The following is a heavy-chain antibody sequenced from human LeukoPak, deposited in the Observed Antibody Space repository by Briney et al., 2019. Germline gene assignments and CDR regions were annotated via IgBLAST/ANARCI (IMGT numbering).Heavy chain of an antibody. J-gene: IGHJ4*02. CDR3: AKNLLGATDLPQFDY. D-gene: IGHD1-26*01. Sequence: GGSLRLSCAASGFTFSSYGMHWVRQAPGKGLEWVAFIRYDGNNKYYADSVKGRFTISRDNSKNTLYLQMNSPRAEDTAVYYCAKNLLGATDLPQFDYWGQGTLVTVSS. CDR2: IRYDGNNK. CDR1: GFTFSSYG. V-gene: IGHV3-30*02.